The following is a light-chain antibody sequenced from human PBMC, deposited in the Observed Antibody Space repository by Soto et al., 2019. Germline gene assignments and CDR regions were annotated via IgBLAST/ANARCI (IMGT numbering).Light chain of an antibody. Sequence: IVLTQSPGTLSLSPGERATLSCRASQSVSSSYLAWYQQKPGQATRLLIYGASSRATGIPDRFSGSGSGTDFTLTISRLEPEDFAVYYCQQYGSSPFTFGPGTKVDIK. CDR2: GAS. CDR3: QQYGSSPFT. CDR1: QSVSSSY. V-gene: IGKV3-20*01. J-gene: IGKJ3*01.